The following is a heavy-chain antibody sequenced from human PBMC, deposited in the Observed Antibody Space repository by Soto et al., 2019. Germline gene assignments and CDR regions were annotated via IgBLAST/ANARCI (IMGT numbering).Heavy chain of an antibody. CDR1: GGSISSGGYY. CDR2: IYYSGST. V-gene: IGHV4-31*03. CDR3: ARGPGIAVAGTVAHFDY. D-gene: IGHD6-19*01. Sequence: QVQLQESGPGLVKPSQTLSLTCTVSGGSISSGGYYWSWIRQHPGKGLEWIGYIYYSGSTHYNPSLKSRVTISVDTSKNQFSLKLSSVTAADTAVYYCARGPGIAVAGTVAHFDYWGQGTLVTVSS. J-gene: IGHJ4*02.